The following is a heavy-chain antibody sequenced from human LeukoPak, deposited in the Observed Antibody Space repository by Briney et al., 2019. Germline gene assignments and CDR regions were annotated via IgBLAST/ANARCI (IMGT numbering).Heavy chain of an antibody. D-gene: IGHD3-10*01. J-gene: IGHJ4*02. CDR3: AGVAHYYGSGSAPYYFDY. Sequence: PSQTLSLTCAVSGGSISGGGYSWSWIRQPPGKGLEWIGYIYHTGSTYYNPSLKSRVTISLDRSKNQFSLKLSSVTAADTAVYYCAGVAHYYGSGSAPYYFDYWGQGTLVTVSS. V-gene: IGHV4-30-2*01. CDR2: IYHTGST. CDR1: GGSISGGGYS.